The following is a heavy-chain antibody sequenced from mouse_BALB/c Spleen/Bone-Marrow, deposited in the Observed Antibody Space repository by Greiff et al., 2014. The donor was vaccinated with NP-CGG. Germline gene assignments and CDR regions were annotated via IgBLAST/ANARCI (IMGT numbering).Heavy chain of an antibody. J-gene: IGHJ1*01. CDR1: GYSFTGYY. CDR2: ISCYNGAT. D-gene: IGHD1-2*01. CDR3: ARETTATYFDV. Sequence: LVKTGPSVKISCKASGYSFTGYYIHWVKQTHGKSLEWIGYISCYNGATSYNQKFKGKATFTVDTSSTTAYIQFNSLTSEDSAVYYCARETTATYFDVWGAGTTVTVSS. V-gene: IGHV1S34*01.